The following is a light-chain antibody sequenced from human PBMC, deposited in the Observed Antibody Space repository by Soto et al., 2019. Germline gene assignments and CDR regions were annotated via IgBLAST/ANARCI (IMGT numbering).Light chain of an antibody. CDR3: QHLNTYLT. V-gene: IGKV1-9*01. J-gene: IGKJ5*01. CDR2: AAS. Sequence: DIQMAQFPSPLSASLGDRCSLPCRASQGISSYLAWYQQKPGKAPKLLIYAASTLQRGVPSRFSGSGSGTDFTLTISSLQPEDFATYYCQHLNTYLTFGQGTRLEIK. CDR1: QGISSY.